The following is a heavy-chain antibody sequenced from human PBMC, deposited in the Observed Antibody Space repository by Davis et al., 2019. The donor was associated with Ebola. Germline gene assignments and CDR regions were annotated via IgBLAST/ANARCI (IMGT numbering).Heavy chain of an antibody. D-gene: IGHD2-15*01. CDR3: ARSYCSGGSCYSEPEYFQH. Sequence: SVKVSCKASGGTFSSYAISWVRQAPGQGLEWMGGIIPILGIANYAQKFQGRVTITADESTSTAYMELSSLRSEDTAVYYCARSYCSGGSCYSEPEYFQHWGQGTLVTVSS. CDR1: GGTFSSYA. CDR2: IIPILGIA. J-gene: IGHJ1*01. V-gene: IGHV1-69*10.